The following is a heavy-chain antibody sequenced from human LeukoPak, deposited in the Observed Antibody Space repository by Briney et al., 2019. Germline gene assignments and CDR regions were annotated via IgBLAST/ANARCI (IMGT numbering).Heavy chain of an antibody. J-gene: IGHJ4*02. CDR2: ISSSSSYI. CDR3: ARDENYYDSSGYPGY. D-gene: IGHD3-22*01. Sequence: GGSLRLSCAASGFTFSSYSMNWVRQAPGKGLEWVSSISSSSSYIYYADSVKGRFTISRDNAKNSLYLQMNSLRAEDTAVYYCARDENYYDSSGYPGYWGQGTLVTVSS. CDR1: GFTFSSYS. V-gene: IGHV3-21*01.